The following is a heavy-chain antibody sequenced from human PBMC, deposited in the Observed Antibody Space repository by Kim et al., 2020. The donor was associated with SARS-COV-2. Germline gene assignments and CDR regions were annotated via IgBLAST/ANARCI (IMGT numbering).Heavy chain of an antibody. D-gene: IGHD1-7*01. CDR3: ARGQRYSGYNWNYVQVRPNWFDP. CDR2: IGTAGDT. Sequence: GGSLRLSCAASGFTFSSYDMHWVRQATGKGLEWVSAIGTAGDTYYPGSVKGRFTISRENAKNSLYLQMNSLRAGDTAVYYCARGQRYSGYNWNYVQVRPNWFDPWGQGTLVTVSS. J-gene: IGHJ5*02. CDR1: GFTFSSYD. V-gene: IGHV3-13*04.